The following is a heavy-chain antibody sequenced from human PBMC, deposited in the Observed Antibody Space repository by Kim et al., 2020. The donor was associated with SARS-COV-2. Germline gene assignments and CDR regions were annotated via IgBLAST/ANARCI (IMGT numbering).Heavy chain of an antibody. V-gene: IGHV1-3*01. J-gene: IGHJ4*02. CDR3: ARGSGPNLGGWRDY. D-gene: IGHD6-19*01. Sequence: SRRSQGRVTLTRDTSASTAYMELSSLRSEDTAVYYCARGSGPNLGGWRDYWGQGTLVTVSS.